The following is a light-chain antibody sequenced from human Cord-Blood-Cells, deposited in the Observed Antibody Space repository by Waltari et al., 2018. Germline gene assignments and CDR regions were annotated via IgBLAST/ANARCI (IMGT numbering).Light chain of an antibody. CDR2: DVS. J-gene: IGLJ3*02. CDR1: SSHVAGVTY. Sequence: QSALTQPPSVPESPGTSITPHCTEPSSHVAGVTYLSWYQQHPGKAPKLIIYDVSNRPSGVSNRFSGSKSGNTASLTISGLQAEDEADYYCSSYTSSSTWVFGGGTKLTVL. V-gene: IGLV2-14*01. CDR3: SSYTSSSTWV.